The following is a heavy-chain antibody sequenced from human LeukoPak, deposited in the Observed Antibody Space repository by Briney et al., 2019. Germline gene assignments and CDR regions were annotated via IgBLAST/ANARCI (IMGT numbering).Heavy chain of an antibody. CDR3: AREVLGACAFED. V-gene: IGHV4-4*02. CDR1: GGSISSSNW. CDR2: IYHSGST. D-gene: IGHD1-26*01. Sequence: SGTLSLTCAVSGGSISSSNWWSWVRQPPGKGLEWMGEIYHSGSTNYNPSLKSRLSISMDKSNNRFSLKLSSVTAADTAVYYCAREVLGACAFEDWGQGILVTVSS. J-gene: IGHJ4*02.